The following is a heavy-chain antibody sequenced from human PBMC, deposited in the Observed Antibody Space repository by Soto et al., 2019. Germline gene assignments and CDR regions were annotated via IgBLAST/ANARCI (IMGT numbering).Heavy chain of an antibody. CDR3: ARHLPKYYDGAGTDAFDI. Sequence: QVQLVQSGAEVKKPGASVKVSCKASGYTFTSYGISWVRQAPGQGLEWMGWISAYNGNTNYAQKLQGRVTMTTDTSTSTAYMERRSLRSDDTAVYYCARHLPKYYDGAGTDAFDIWGQGTMVTVSS. D-gene: IGHD3-10*01. CDR1: GYTFTSYG. V-gene: IGHV1-18*01. J-gene: IGHJ3*02. CDR2: ISAYNGNT.